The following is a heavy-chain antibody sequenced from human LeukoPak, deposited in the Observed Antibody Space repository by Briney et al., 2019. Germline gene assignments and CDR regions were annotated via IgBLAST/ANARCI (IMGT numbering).Heavy chain of an antibody. CDR3: ARGARLDWFDP. J-gene: IGHJ5*02. CDR1: GGSFSTYY. CDR2: INHSGST. Sequence: SETLSLTCAVYGGSFSTYYWSWIRQPPGKGLEWIGEINHSGSTHYNPSLKSRVTKSVDTSKNQFSLKLSSVTAADTAVYYCARGARLDWFDPWGQGTLVTVSS. V-gene: IGHV4-34*01.